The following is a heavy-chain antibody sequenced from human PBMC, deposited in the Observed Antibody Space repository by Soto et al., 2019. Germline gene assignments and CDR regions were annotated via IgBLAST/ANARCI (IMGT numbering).Heavy chain of an antibody. CDR2: INHSGST. V-gene: IGHV4-34*01. Sequence: SETLSLTCAVYGGSFSGYYWSWIRQPPGKGLEWIGEINHSGSTNYNPSLKSRVTISVDTSKNQFSLKLSSVTAADTAVYYCARGGVWFGELLYNYYYYGMDVWGQGTTVTVSS. D-gene: IGHD3-10*01. CDR3: ARGGVWFGELLYNYYYYGMDV. J-gene: IGHJ6*02. CDR1: GGSFSGYY.